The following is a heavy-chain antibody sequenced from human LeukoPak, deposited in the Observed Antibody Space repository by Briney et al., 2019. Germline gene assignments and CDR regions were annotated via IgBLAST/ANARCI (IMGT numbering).Heavy chain of an antibody. CDR1: GFTFSNYG. Sequence: GGPLRLSCAASGFTFSNYGMHWVRQAPGRGREWLAVISFEGSITYYADYVKGRFTISRDNSKNTLYLQMNSLRAEDKAVYYCAKEPTEYSSGWYFDCWGQGTLVTVSS. CDR2: ISFEGSIT. D-gene: IGHD6-19*01. J-gene: IGHJ4*02. V-gene: IGHV3-30*18. CDR3: AKEPTEYSSGWYFDC.